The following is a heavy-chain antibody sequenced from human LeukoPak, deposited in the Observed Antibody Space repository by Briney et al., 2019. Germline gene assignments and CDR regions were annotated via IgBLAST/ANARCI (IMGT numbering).Heavy chain of an antibody. J-gene: IGHJ4*02. CDR2: ISYDGSNK. V-gene: IGHV3-30*04. CDR3: ARAPYGRPPDY. CDR1: GFTFSSYA. D-gene: IGHD4-17*01. Sequence: GGSLRLSCAAPGFTFSSYAMHWVRQAPGKGLEWVAVISYDGSNKYYADSVKGRFTISRDNSKNTLYLEMNSLRAEDTAVYYCARAPYGRPPDYWGQGTPVTVSS.